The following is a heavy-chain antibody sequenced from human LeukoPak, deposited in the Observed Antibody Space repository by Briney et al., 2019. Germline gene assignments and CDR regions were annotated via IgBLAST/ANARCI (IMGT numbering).Heavy chain of an antibody. CDR2: INPNSGGT. CDR1: GYIFTGYY. J-gene: IGHJ4*02. CDR3: ARARTYDFWSGF. V-gene: IGHV1-2*02. Sequence: ASVKVSCKASGYIFTGYYMHWVRQAPGQGLEWMGWINPNSGGTNYAQKFQGRVTMTRDTSISTAYMELSRLRSDDTAVYYCARARTYDFWSGFWGQGTLVTVSS. D-gene: IGHD3-3*01.